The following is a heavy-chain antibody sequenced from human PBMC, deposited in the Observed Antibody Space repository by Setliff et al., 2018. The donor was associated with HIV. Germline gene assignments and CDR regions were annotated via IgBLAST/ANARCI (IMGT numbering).Heavy chain of an antibody. CDR1: GGSISGDF. CDR3: ARGVRDYFEYTWSTYRLGCDMDV. D-gene: IGHD3-9*01. V-gene: IGHV4-4*07. CDR2: THASGSA. J-gene: IGHJ6*04. Sequence: SETLSLTCTVSGGSISGDFWTWIRQPAGEGLEWIGRTHASGSAQWEPSLKNRCSMSIDTSKNQFPLNLSSGTDADTAVYYCARGVRDYFEYTWSTYRLGCDMDVWGKGTPVTVSS.